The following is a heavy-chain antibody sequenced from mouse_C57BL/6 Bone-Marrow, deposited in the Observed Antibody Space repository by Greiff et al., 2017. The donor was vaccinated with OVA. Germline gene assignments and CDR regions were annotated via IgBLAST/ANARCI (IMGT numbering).Heavy chain of an antibody. CDR3: ARDRPARDYFDY. J-gene: IGHJ2*01. CDR2: ISDGGSYT. CDR1: GFTFSSYA. V-gene: IGHV5-4*01. Sequence: EVQLVESGGGLVKPGGSLKLSCAASGFTFSSYAMSWVRQTPEKRLEWVATISDGGSYTYYPDNVKGRFTISRDNAKNNLYLQMSHLKSEDTAMYYCARDRPARDYFDYWGQGTTLTVSS.